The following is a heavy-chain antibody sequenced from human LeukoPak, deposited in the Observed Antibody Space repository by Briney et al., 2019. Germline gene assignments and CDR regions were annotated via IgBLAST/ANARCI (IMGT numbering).Heavy chain of an antibody. CDR3: VRDHCGGDCATPPLGFDD. CDR2: IWYDGSKA. V-gene: IGHV3-33*01. CDR1: GFTFSTYG. D-gene: IGHD2-21*02. J-gene: IGHJ4*02. Sequence: GGSLRLSCAASGFTFSTYGMHWVRQAPGRGLEWVAVIWYDGSKAYYADSVTGRFIISRDKSNNAVYLQMTSLRAEDTALYYCVRDHCGGDCATPPLGFDDWGQGTLVTVSS.